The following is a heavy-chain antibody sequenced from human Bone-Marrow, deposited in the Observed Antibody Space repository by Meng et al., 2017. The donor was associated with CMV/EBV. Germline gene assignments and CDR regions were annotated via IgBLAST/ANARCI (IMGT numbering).Heavy chain of an antibody. D-gene: IGHD3-3*01. Sequence: SETLSLTCTVSGGSISSYYWSWIRQPPGKGLEWIGYIYYSGSTNYNPSLKSRVTISVDTSKNQFSLKLSSVTAEDTAVYYCARDPFGVVPQNIWGQGTMVTVSS. CDR1: GGSISSYY. CDR2: IYYSGST. J-gene: IGHJ3*02. V-gene: IGHV4-59*01. CDR3: ARDPFGVVPQNI.